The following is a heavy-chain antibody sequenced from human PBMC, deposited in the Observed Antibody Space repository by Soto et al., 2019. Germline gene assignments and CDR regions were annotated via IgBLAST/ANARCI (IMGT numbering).Heavy chain of an antibody. Sequence: GGSLRLSCAASGFTFSSYAMSWVRQAPGKGLEWVSAISGSGGSTYYADSVKGRFTISRDNSKNTLYLQMNSLRAEDTAVYYCAKGSGSLEWLFRDYYYGMDVWGQGTTVTVSS. CDR1: GFTFSSYA. V-gene: IGHV3-23*01. CDR3: AKGSGSLEWLFRDYYYGMDV. CDR2: ISGSGGST. J-gene: IGHJ6*02. D-gene: IGHD3-3*01.